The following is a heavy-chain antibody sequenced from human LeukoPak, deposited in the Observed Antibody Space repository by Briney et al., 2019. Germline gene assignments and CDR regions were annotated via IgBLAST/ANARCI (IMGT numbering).Heavy chain of an antibody. CDR2: MNPNNGNK. V-gene: IGHV1-8*03. CDR1: GYTFTSYD. Sequence: ASVKVSCKASGYTFTSYDINWVRQATGQGLEWMGWMNPNNGNKAYAQKFQGRVTITRNTSTSTAYMELSSLRSEDTALYYCARVGHYYGSGSSYTYYYYYMDVWGKGTAVTVSS. D-gene: IGHD3-10*01. J-gene: IGHJ6*03. CDR3: ARVGHYYGSGSSYTYYYYYMDV.